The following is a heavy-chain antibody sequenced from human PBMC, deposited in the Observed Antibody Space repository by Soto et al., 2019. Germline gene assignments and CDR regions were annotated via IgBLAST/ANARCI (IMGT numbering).Heavy chain of an antibody. CDR1: GGTFKTYT. CDR2: IIPMYDSA. J-gene: IGHJ4*02. V-gene: IGHV1-69*06. Sequence: QVQLVQSGAELKKPGSSVNVSCAASGGTFKTYTINWVRQAPGQGLEWIGQIIPMYDSANYAQRFQGRVTISADKSKKIYYMELSGLRSEGTSLYYCATWRTYSGSYCFDYWGQGTLVSVSS. CDR3: ATWRTYSGSYCFDY. D-gene: IGHD1-26*01.